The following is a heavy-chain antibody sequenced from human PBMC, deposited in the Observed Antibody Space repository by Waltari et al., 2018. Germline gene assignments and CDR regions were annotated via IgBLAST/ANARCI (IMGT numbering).Heavy chain of an antibody. CDR1: GFTFSSYG. CDR2: IRYDGSNK. D-gene: IGHD3-22*01. Sequence: QVQLVESGGGVVQPGGSLRLSCAASGFTFSSYGMHWVHQAPGKGLEWVGCIRYDGSNKYYADSVKGRFTNSRDNSKNTLYLQMNSLRAEDTAVYYCAKDHYYDSSGYPNYFDYWGQGTLVTVSS. V-gene: IGHV3-30*02. J-gene: IGHJ4*02. CDR3: AKDHYYDSSGYPNYFDY.